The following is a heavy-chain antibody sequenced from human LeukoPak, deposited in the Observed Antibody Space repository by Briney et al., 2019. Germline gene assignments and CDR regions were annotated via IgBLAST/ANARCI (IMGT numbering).Heavy chain of an antibody. V-gene: IGHV4-61*02. J-gene: IGHJ4*02. Sequence: SETLSLTCTVSGGSISSGSYYWSWIRQPAGKGLEWIGRIYSSGSTNYNPSLKSRVTISLDTSKNQFSLKLSSVTAADTAVYYCARFGSGWWYNDYWGQGTLVTVSS. D-gene: IGHD6-19*01. CDR3: ARFGSGWWYNDY. CDR1: GGSISSGSYY. CDR2: IYSSGST.